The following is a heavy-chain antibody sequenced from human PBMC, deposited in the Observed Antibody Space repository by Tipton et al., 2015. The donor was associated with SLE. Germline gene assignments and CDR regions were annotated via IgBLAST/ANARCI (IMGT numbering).Heavy chain of an antibody. CDR2: IRYDGSNK. CDR3: AKDHGSGWYYYFDY. D-gene: IGHD6-19*01. CDR1: GFTFSSYG. Sequence: QLVQSGGGVVQPGWSLRLSCAASGFTFSSYGMHWVRQAPGKGLEWVAFIRYDGSNKYYADSVKGRFTISRDNSKNTLYLQMNSLRAEDTAVYYCAKDHGSGWYYYFDYWGQGTLVTVSS. V-gene: IGHV3-30*02. J-gene: IGHJ4*02.